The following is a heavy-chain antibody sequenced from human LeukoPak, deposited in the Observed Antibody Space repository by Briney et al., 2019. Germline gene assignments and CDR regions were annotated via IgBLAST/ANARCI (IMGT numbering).Heavy chain of an antibody. CDR3: ARAFTGTSRRYGDYWFDP. J-gene: IGHJ5*02. CDR2: INPNSGGT. V-gene: IGHV1-2*02. Sequence: ASVKVSCKASGYTFTGYYMHWVRQAPGQGLEWMGWINPNSGGTNYAQKFQGRVTMTRDTSISTAYMELTRLRSDDTAVYYCARAFTGTSRRYGDYWFDPWGQGSLVTVSS. CDR1: GYTFTGYY. D-gene: IGHD4-17*01.